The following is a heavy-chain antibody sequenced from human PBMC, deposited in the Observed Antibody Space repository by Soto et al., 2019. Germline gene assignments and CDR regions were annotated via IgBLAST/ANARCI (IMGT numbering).Heavy chain of an antibody. Sequence: QVQLVQSGAEVKKPGASVKVSCKASGYTFTSYGISWVRQAPGQGLEWMGWISAYNGNTNYAQKLQGRVTMTTDTSTSTAYMELRSLRSDDTAVYYCASSYCGGDCSVFYYYYGMDVWDQGTTVTVSS. V-gene: IGHV1-18*01. CDR3: ASSYCGGDCSVFYYYYGMDV. J-gene: IGHJ6*02. D-gene: IGHD2-21*02. CDR2: ISAYNGNT. CDR1: GYTFTSYG.